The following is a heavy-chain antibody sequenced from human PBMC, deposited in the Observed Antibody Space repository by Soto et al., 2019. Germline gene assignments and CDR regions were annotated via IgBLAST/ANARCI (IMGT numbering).Heavy chain of an antibody. D-gene: IGHD3-10*01. V-gene: IGHV4-4*02. J-gene: IGHJ4*02. Sequence: QLQLQESGPGLVRPSGTLSLTSAVSGGFTSTNNGWSWVRQPPGKGLEWIGDAYHSGSTEYNPSLKSRVSISVDKSKNQISLKLTSATAADTAVYYCARSPPSSYYGGSGTFDYWGQGTLVTVSS. CDR3: ARSPPSSYYGGSGTFDY. CDR2: AYHSGST. CDR1: GGFTSTNNG.